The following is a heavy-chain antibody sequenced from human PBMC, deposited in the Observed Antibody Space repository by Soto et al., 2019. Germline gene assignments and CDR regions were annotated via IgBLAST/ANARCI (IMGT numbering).Heavy chain of an antibody. J-gene: IGHJ4*02. D-gene: IGHD1-26*01. CDR1: GFSFSNYG. CDR2: IWYDGSNK. Sequence: QVQLVESGGGVVQPGRSLRLSCAASGFSFSNYGIHWVRQAPGKGLEWVAVIWYDGSNKYYADSVKGRFTISRDNSENTLYLQMNSLRAEDTAVDYCARGSGSYYDYWGQGTLVTVSS. CDR3: ARGSGSYYDY. V-gene: IGHV3-33*01.